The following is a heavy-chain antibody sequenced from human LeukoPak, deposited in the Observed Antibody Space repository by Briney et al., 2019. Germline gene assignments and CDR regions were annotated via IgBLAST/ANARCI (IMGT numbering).Heavy chain of an antibody. CDR3: ARERLTVGYCSSTSCYPPYNWFDP. CDR1: GGSISSGSDY. V-gene: IGHV4-61*02. D-gene: IGHD2-2*01. J-gene: IGHJ5*02. CDR2: IYTTGTT. Sequence: PSETLSFTCTVSGGSISSGSDYWRWIRQPAGKGLEWTGRIYTTGTTHYNHALKSRVSISVDTSKNQSSLTLSSVPAADTAVYYCARERLTVGYCSSTSCYPPYNWFDPWGQGTLVTVSS.